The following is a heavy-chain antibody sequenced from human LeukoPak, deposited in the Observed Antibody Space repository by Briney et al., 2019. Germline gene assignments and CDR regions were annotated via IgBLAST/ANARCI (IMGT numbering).Heavy chain of an antibody. V-gene: IGHV1-8*02. CDR3: ARGPPNWGYDY. D-gene: IGHD7-27*01. CDR1: GYTFTNYG. J-gene: IGHJ4*02. Sequence: ASVKVSCKASGYTFTNYGMTWVRQAPGQGLEWMGWMNPNSGNTGYAQKFQGRVTMTRNTSMSTAYMELSSLRSEDTAVYYCARGPPNWGYDYWGQGTLVTVSS. CDR2: MNPNSGNT.